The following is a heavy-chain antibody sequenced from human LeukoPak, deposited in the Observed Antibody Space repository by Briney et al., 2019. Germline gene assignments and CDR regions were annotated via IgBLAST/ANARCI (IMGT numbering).Heavy chain of an antibody. CDR2: IYRSGNT. CDR1: GYSISSGHY. CDR3: ARGLYDSSGKGYMDV. J-gene: IGHJ6*03. D-gene: IGHD3-22*01. V-gene: IGHV4-38-2*02. Sequence: PSETLSLTCTVSGYSISSGHYWGWIRQPPGKGLEWIGSIYRSGNTFYNPSLKSRVTISVDTSKNQFSLKLSSVTAADTAVYYCARGLYDSSGKGYMDVWGKGTTVTVSS.